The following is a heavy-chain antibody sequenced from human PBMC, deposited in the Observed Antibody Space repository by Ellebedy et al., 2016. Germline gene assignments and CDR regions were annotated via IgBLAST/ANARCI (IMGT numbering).Heavy chain of an antibody. CDR2: ISSSGSTI. CDR3: ARDQGIQLWSELDY. V-gene: IGHV3-11*01. Sequence: GGSLRLSCAASGFTFSDYCMSWIRQAPGKGLEWVSYISSSGSTIYYADSVKGRFTISRDNAKNSLYLQMNSLRAEDTAVYYCARDQGIQLWSELDYWGQGTLVTVSS. CDR1: GFTFSDYC. D-gene: IGHD5-18*01. J-gene: IGHJ4*02.